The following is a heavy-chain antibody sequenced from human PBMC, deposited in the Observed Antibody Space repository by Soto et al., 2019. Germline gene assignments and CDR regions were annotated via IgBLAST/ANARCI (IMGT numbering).Heavy chain of an antibody. D-gene: IGHD2-15*01. Sequence: QVQLVQSGAEVKKPGSSVKVSCKASGGTFSSYAISWVRQAPGQGLEWMGGIIPIFGTANYAQKFQGRVTITADESTSTAYMELSSLRSEDTAMYYCARKRGIVVVVATYYYGMDVWGQGTTVTVSS. CDR1: GGTFSSYA. V-gene: IGHV1-69*12. CDR3: ARKRGIVVVVATYYYGMDV. J-gene: IGHJ6*02. CDR2: IIPIFGTA.